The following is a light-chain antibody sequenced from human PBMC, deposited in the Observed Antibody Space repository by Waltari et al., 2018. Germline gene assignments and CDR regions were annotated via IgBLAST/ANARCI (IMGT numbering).Light chain of an antibody. J-gene: IGLJ2*01. CDR3: NSRDSSGNQHVV. CDR2: GKN. CDR1: SLRSYY. Sequence: SSELTQDPAVSVALGQTVRITCQGDSLRSYYASWYQQKPGQAPVLVIYGKNNRASGIPDRFSGASSGNTASLTSTGAQAEDEADYYCNSRDSSGNQHVVFGGGTKLTVL. V-gene: IGLV3-19*01.